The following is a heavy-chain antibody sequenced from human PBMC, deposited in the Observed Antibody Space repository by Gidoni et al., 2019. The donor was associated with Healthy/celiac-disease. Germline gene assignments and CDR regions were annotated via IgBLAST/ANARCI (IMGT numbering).Heavy chain of an antibody. CDR2: IYWNDDK. J-gene: IGHJ4*02. V-gene: IGHV2-5*01. Sequence: QITLKESGPTLVKPTQTLTLTCTFSGFSLSTSGVGVGWIRQPPGKALEWLALIYWNDDKRYSPSLKRRLTITKDTSKNQVVLTMTNMDPVDTATYYCAHRSWDSNSSSWYWGYYFDYWGQGTLVTVSS. CDR3: AHRSWDSNSSSWYWGYYFDY. D-gene: IGHD6-13*01. CDR1: GFSLSTSGVG.